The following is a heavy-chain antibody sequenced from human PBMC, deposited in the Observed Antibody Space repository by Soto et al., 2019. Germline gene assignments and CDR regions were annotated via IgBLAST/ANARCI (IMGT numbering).Heavy chain of an antibody. Sequence: SETLSLTCTVSGGSISSSSYYWGWIRQPPGKGLEWIGSIYYSGSTYYNPSLKSRVTISVDTSKNQFSLKLSSVTAADTAVYYCARHLYSSSWYFLQHWGQGTLVT. CDR2: IYYSGST. V-gene: IGHV4-39*01. J-gene: IGHJ1*01. D-gene: IGHD6-13*01. CDR1: GGSISSSSYY. CDR3: ARHLYSSSWYFLQH.